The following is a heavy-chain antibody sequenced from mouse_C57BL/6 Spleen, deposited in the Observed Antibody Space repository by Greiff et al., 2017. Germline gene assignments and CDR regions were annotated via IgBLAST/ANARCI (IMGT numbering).Heavy chain of an antibody. CDR2: INYDGSST. Sequence: EVKLVESEGGLVQPGSSMKLSCTASGFTFSDYYMAWVRQVPEKGLEWVANINYDGSSTHYLDSLKSRFIISRDNSKNILYLQMSSLKSDDTATYFCARDRYPYAMDYWGQGTSVTVSS. J-gene: IGHJ4*01. D-gene: IGHD1-1*01. CDR1: GFTFSDYY. V-gene: IGHV5-16*01. CDR3: ARDRYPYAMDY.